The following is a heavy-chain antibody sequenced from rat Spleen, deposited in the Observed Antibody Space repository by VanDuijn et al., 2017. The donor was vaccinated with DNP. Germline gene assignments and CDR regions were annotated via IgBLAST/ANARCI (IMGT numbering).Heavy chain of an antibody. CDR1: GFTFSDYY. CDR3: ARHNNPYYAMDA. V-gene: IGHV5-22*01. J-gene: IGHJ4*01. D-gene: IGHD1-10*01. Sequence: EVQLVESGGGLVQPGRSLKLSCAASGFTFSDYYMAWVRQAPTKGLEWVAYISYDGTTTYYGDSVKGRFTFSRDNAKSTLYLQMDSLRSEDTATYYCARHNNPYYAMDAWGQGTSVTVSS. CDR2: ISYDGTTT.